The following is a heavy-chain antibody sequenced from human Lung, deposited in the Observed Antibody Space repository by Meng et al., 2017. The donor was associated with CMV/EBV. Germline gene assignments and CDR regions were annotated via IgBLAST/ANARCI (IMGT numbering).Heavy chain of an antibody. Sequence: GEXXTISCAASGFTFINYWMSWVRQAPGKGLEWVANIKEDGSDKYYVDSVKGRFTISRDNAKNSLYLQMNSLRAEDTAVYYCARDRADNSFDPWGQGTLVTVSS. J-gene: IGHJ5*02. CDR1: GFTFINYW. CDR2: IKEDGSDK. CDR3: ARDRADNSFDP. V-gene: IGHV3-7*01. D-gene: IGHD2/OR15-2a*01.